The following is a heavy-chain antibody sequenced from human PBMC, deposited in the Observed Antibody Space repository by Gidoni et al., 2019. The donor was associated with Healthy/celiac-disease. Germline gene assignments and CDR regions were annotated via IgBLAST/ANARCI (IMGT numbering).Heavy chain of an antibody. V-gene: IGHV4-39*01. CDR3: ARNDFWSGYALGY. J-gene: IGHJ4*02. CDR1: GGSISSSSYY. CDR2: IYYSWST. Sequence: QLQLQESGPGLVKPSETLSLTCTVSGGSISSSSYYWGWIRQPPGKGLEWIGSIYYSWSTYYNPSLKSRVTISVDTSKNQFSLKLSYVTAADTAVYYCARNDFWSGYALGYWGQGTLVTVSS. D-gene: IGHD3-3*01.